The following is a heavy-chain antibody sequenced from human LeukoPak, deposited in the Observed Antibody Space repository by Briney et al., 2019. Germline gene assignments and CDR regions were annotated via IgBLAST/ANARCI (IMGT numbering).Heavy chain of an antibody. CDR1: GYSLGKNYY. CDR2: IYGTGST. CDR3: ARYDSRGSASTRFDY. J-gene: IGHJ4*02. V-gene: IGHV4-38-2*01. D-gene: IGHD3-16*01. Sequence: SETLSLTCAVSGYSLGKNYYWGWIRQPPGQGLEWIGRIYGTGSTSYNPSLMNRVTMSVDTSKNHFSLKLTSVTAADTAVYYCARYDSRGSASTRFDYWGQGILVTISS.